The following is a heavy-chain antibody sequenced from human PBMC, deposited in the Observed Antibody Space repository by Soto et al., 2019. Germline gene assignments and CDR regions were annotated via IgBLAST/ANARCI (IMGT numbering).Heavy chain of an antibody. CDR2: VDYTGSA. V-gene: IGHV4-39*01. J-gene: IGHJ3*02. CDR1: GDSLSSSYYY. Sequence: QLQLQESGPGLVKPSETLSLTGSVSGDSLSSSYYYWGWIRQPPGERLEWIASVDYTGSAYYSPSLRSRVTISVDTSNNDFSLKVDSVSAADTALYYCARQGINRGFGPGAFDIWGQGTTVIVSS. D-gene: IGHD1-20*01. CDR3: ARQGINRGFGPGAFDI.